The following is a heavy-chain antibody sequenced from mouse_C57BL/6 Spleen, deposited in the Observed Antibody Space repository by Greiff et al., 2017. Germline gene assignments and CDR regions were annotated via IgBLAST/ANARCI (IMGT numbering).Heavy chain of an antibody. CDR3: AREELRLRYYFDY. V-gene: IGHV14-2*01. Sequence: VQLQQSGAELVKPGASVKLSCTASGFNIKDYYMHWVKQRTEQGLEWIGRIDPEDGGTRYAPKFQGKATITADTSSNTADLQLSSLTSEDTAVYYCAREELRLRYYFDYWGQGTTLTVSS. J-gene: IGHJ2*01. D-gene: IGHD3-2*02. CDR2: IDPEDGGT. CDR1: GFNIKDYY.